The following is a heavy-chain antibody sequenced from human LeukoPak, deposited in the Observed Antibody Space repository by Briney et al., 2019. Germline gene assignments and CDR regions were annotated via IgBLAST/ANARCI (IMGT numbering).Heavy chain of an antibody. J-gene: IGHJ4*02. CDR2: ISYDGSNK. D-gene: IGHD2-21*02. CDR1: GFTFSSYA. Sequence: GGSLRLSCAASGFTFSSYAMHWVRQAPGKGLEWVAVISYDGSNKYYADSVKGRFTISRDNSKNMLYLQMNSLRAEDTAVYYCVATKAYCGGDCHFDYWGQGTLVTVSS. V-gene: IGHV3-30*04. CDR3: VATKAYCGGDCHFDY.